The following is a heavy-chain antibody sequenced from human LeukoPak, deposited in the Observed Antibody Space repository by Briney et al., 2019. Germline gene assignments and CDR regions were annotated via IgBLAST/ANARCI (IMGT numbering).Heavy chain of an antibody. CDR2: IYYSGST. CDR3: ARHKKLQYPSD. V-gene: IGHV4-59*08. CDR1: GGSISSYY. D-gene: IGHD4-4*01. Sequence: SETLFLTCTVSGGSISSYYWSWIRQPPGKGLEWIGYIYYSGSTNYNPSLKSRVTISVDTSKNQFSLKLSSVTAADTAVYYCARHKKLQYPSDWGQGTLVTVSS. J-gene: IGHJ4*02.